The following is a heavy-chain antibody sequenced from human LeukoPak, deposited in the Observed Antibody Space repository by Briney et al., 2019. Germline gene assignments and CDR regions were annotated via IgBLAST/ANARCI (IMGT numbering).Heavy chain of an antibody. J-gene: IGHJ4*02. D-gene: IGHD2-21*02. CDR3: AREGYNPGDYFFDS. Sequence: GGSLRLSCTASGFTFSSYGIHWVRQAPGKGLVWVSRIFNDGSGPIYADAVQGRFTISRDNAKNTLYLELNTLRDEDTAVYYCAREGYNPGDYFFDSWGQGTLVTVSS. CDR1: GFTFSSYG. V-gene: IGHV3-74*01. CDR2: IFNDGSGP.